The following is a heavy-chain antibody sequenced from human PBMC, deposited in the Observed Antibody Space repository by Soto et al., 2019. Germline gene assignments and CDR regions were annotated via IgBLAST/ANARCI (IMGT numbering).Heavy chain of an antibody. D-gene: IGHD5-12*01. J-gene: IGHJ4*02. CDR3: AKEYSASFDY. Sequence: GGSLRLSCAASGFSFSNYAMNWVRQAPGKGLEWVSAISAGGSNTNYADSVKGRFTISSDNSKNTLYLQMNGLRADDTAVYYCAKEYSASFDYWGQGTPVTVSS. V-gene: IGHV3-23*01. CDR1: GFSFSNYA. CDR2: ISAGGSNT.